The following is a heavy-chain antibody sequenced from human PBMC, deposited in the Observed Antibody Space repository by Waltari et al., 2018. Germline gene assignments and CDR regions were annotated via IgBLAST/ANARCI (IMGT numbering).Heavy chain of an antibody. CDR1: GGSISNLTFY. CDR2: IYRSGVT. J-gene: IGHJ6*02. Sequence: QVQLQESGPGLAKASQTLSLTCDVSGGSISNLTFYWSWIRQPAGKGLEWIGRIYRSGVTDYNPSLRGRATMFLDMSKNQFSLTVDSLIAADTAVYYCAVSPDTAMSRAAFHFWGPGTTVSVSS. D-gene: IGHD5-18*01. V-gene: IGHV4-61*02. CDR3: AVSPDTAMSRAAFHF.